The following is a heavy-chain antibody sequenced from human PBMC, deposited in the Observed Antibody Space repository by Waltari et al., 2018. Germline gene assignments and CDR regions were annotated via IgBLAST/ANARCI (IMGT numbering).Heavy chain of an antibody. CDR3: VRSATTVVSPDY. CDR2: IKPSGGST. D-gene: IGHD4-17*01. CDR1: GYTFSNFY. Sequence: QVQLVQSGAEVKKPGASVKVSCKASGYTFSNFYMHWVRQAPGQGLEWMGIIKPSGGSTSYAQKFQGRVTMTRDTSTSTVYMELSSLRSEDTAVYYCVRSATTVVSPDYWGQGTLVTVSS. V-gene: IGHV1-46*01. J-gene: IGHJ4*02.